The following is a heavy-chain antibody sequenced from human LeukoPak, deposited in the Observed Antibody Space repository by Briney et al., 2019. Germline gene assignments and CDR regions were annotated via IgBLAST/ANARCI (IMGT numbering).Heavy chain of an antibody. CDR3: AREEVPAGFFDY. D-gene: IGHD2-2*01. V-gene: IGHV3-23*01. J-gene: IGHJ4*02. CDR1: GFTFSSYG. CDR2: ISGSGGST. Sequence: GGSLRFSCAASGFTFSSYGMSWVRQAPGKGLEWVSAISGSGGSTYYADSVKGRFTISRDNAKNSLYLQMNSLRAEDTAVYYCAREEVPAGFFDYWGQGTLVTVSS.